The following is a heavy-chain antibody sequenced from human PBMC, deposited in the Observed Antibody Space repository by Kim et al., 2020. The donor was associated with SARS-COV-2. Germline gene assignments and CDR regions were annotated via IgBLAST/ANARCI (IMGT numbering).Heavy chain of an antibody. CDR1: GFTFGSYA. J-gene: IGHJ3*02. CDR3: VKGLTYSSGSGAFDI. Sequence: GGSLRLSCAASGFTFGSYAMTWVRQAPGKGLEWVSTMSRSGSTYYADSVKGRFTVSRDNSKNTLYVQMNILRAEDTAIYYCVKGLTYSSGSGAFDICGQG. V-gene: IGHV3-23*01. D-gene: IGHD6-19*01. CDR2: MSRSGST.